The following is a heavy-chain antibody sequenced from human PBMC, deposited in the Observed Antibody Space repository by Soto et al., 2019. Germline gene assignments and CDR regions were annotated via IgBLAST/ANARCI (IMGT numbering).Heavy chain of an antibody. CDR2: IIPIFGTA. CDR1: GGTFSSYA. V-gene: IGHV1-69*13. CDR3: ASRISRYYYYGMDV. J-gene: IGHJ6*02. Sequence: SVKVSCKASGGTFSSYAISWVRQAPGQGLEWMGGIIPIFGTANYAQKFQGRVTITADESTSTAYMELSSLRSEDTAVYYCASRISRYYYYGMDVWGQGTTVTVSS.